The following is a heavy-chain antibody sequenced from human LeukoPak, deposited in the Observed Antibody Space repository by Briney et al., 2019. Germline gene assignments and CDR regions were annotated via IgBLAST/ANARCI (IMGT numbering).Heavy chain of an antibody. J-gene: IGHJ4*02. D-gene: IGHD2-15*01. CDR3: ARDGYCSGGSCYSSFDY. Sequence: SVKVSCKASGGTFSSYAISWVRQAPGQGLEWMGGIIPIFGTANYAQKFQGRVTITADEPTSTAYMELSSLRSEDTAVYYCARDGYCSGGSCYSSFDYWGQGTLVTVSS. CDR2: IIPIFGTA. V-gene: IGHV1-69*01. CDR1: GGTFSSYA.